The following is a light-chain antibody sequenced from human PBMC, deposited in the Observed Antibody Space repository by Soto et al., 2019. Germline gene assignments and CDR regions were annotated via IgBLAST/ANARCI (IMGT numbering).Light chain of an antibody. V-gene: IGKV3-20*01. J-gene: IGKJ1*01. Sequence: IMFTQSPATLSLSTGERATLSCRASQSVSNNYLAWYQQKPGQAPRLLIYGASNRATGIPDRFSGSGSGTDFTLTISRLEPEDFAVYYCQQYGSSGTFGQGTKVDI. CDR3: QQYGSSGT. CDR1: QSVSNNY. CDR2: GAS.